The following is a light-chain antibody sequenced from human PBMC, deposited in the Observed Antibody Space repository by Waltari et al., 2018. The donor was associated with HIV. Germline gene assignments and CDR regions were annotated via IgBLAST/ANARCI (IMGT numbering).Light chain of an antibody. CDR3: QSGDNKLTSVF. CDR1: ALPTQY. Sequence: SSELTQPPSVSVSPGQTVRITCSGAALPTQYTSWYPQKPGQPPVLVMYKDTQRSSGTPERFSGSSSGTTVTLTITAVRAEDEAYYYCQSGDNKLTSVFFGGGTRLTVL. V-gene: IGLV3-25*03. J-gene: IGLJ2*01. CDR2: KDT.